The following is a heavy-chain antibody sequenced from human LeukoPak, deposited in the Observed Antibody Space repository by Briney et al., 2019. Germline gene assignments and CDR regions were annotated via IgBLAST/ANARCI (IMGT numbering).Heavy chain of an antibody. CDR2: ISGDGGDT. J-gene: IGHJ6*02. CDR1: GFRFDDYA. D-gene: IGHD6-13*01. V-gene: IGHV3-43*02. CDR3: AKGRGHGPGVGYYYDMDG. Sequence: GGSLRLSCVASGFRFDDYAMHWVRQAPGKGLEWVALISGDGGDTFYADSVKGRFTISSDPSKSSQYLEMNSLRSEDTAFYYCAKGRGHGPGVGYYYDMDGWGQGTTVIVSS.